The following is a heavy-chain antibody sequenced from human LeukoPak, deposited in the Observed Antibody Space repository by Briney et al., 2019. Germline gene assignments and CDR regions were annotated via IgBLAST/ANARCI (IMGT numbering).Heavy chain of an antibody. V-gene: IGHV5-51*01. CDR1: GYSFTSYW. CDR2: IYPRDSGT. CDR3: ARQGGRVGDAFDI. D-gene: IGHD2-8*02. Sequence: GESLKISCKGSGYSFTSYWIGWVRQMPGKGLEWMGIIYPRDSGTRYSPSFQGQVTISADKSISTAYLQWSSLKASDTAMYYCARQGGRVGDAFDIWGQGTMVTVSS. J-gene: IGHJ3*02.